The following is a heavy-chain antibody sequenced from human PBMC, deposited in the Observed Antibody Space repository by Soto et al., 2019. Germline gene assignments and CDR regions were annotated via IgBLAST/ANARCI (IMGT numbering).Heavy chain of an antibody. CDR3: ARVDTAMVTIWFDP. V-gene: IGHV4-59*01. J-gene: IGHJ5*02. CDR1: GGSIISYY. Sequence: SETLSLTCTVSGGSIISYYWSWIRQPPGKGLEWIGYIYYSGSTNYNPSLKSRVTISVDTSKNQFSLKLSSVTAADTAVYYCARVDTAMVTIWFDPWGQGTLVTVSS. CDR2: IYYSGST. D-gene: IGHD5-18*01.